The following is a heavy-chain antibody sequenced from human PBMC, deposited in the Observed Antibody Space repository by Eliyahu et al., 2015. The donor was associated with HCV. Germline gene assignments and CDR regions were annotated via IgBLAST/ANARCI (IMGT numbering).Heavy chain of an antibody. CDR3: AHSRWLLSHYDS. Sequence: LTLTCTFSGFSLTTSGVGVGWIRQPPGKALEWLALIYWDNDKRYSPSLKNRLTIARDTSKNQVVLTMTNLDPVDTGTYYCAHSRWLLSHYDSWGQGTLVTVSS. J-gene: IGHJ5*01. CDR1: GFSLTTSGVG. V-gene: IGHV2-5*02. CDR2: IYWDNDK. D-gene: IGHD5-24*01.